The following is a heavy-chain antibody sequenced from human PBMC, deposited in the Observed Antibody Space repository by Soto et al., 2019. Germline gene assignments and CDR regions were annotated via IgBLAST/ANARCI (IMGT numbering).Heavy chain of an antibody. V-gene: IGHV2-70*01. J-gene: IGHJ6*02. CDR2: IDWDDDK. CDR1: GFSLSTSGMC. D-gene: IGHD2-2*01. Sequence: SGPTLVNPTQTLTLTCTFSGFSLSTSGMCVSWIRQPPGKALEWLALIDWDDDKYYSTSLKTRLTISKDTSKNQVVLTMTNMDPVDTATYYCARIPLGYCSSTSCRSEYYYYGMDVWGQGTTVTVSS. CDR3: ARIPLGYCSSTSCRSEYYYYGMDV.